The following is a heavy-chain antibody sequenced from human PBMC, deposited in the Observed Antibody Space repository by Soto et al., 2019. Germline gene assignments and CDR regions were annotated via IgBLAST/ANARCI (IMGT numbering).Heavy chain of an antibody. Sequence: EVQLVDSGGGLVQPGGSLRLSCAASGFTFNEYFMDWVRQTPGKGLEWVGRSESKGNGLTTEYAASVKGRVTMSIDESKNSLYLQMYSLKTEVRAVYYCARDNWGSYDYWGQGDLVTVSS. CDR3: ARDNWGSYDY. V-gene: IGHV3-72*01. J-gene: IGHJ4*02. CDR2: SESKGNGLTT. CDR1: GFTFNEYF. D-gene: IGHD3-16*01.